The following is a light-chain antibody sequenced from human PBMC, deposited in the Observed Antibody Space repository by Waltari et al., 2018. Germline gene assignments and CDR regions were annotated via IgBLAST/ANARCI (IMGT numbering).Light chain of an antibody. Sequence: EIVLTQSPATLSLSPGESATLSCRPSQSVSHYLAWYQQKPGRAPRLLISDAFNRATGVPARFSGSGSGTDFTLIIGSLEPEDFAVYYCQQRSSWPLTFGQGTRLDIK. J-gene: IGKJ5*01. CDR1: QSVSHY. V-gene: IGKV3-11*01. CDR3: QQRSSWPLT. CDR2: DAF.